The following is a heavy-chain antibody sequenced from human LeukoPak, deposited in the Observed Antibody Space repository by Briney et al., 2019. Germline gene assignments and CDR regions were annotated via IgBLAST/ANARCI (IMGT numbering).Heavy chain of an antibody. CDR3: ARDQGTSVTAMVGGHFDY. Sequence: GRSLRLSCAASGFTFRGSGMHWVRQAPGKGLEWVAIIWYDGSNRYYADSVKGRFTISRDNSKNTLFLQMNSLTAEDTAVYYCARDQGTSVTAMVGGHFDYWGPGTLVTVSS. D-gene: IGHD4-17*01. J-gene: IGHJ4*02. CDR2: IWYDGSNR. V-gene: IGHV3-33*01. CDR1: GFTFRGSG.